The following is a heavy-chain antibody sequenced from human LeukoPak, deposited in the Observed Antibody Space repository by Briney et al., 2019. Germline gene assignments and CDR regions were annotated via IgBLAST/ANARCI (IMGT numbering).Heavy chain of an antibody. Sequence: PGGSLRLSCATSGFIFSNYWMSWVRQAPGKGLEWVANIKQDGSETYYVDSVKGRFTISRDDAKNSLYLQMNSLRAEDTAVYYCAKDNPVAGTRSRGLHYFDYWGQGTLVTVSS. CDR2: IKQDGSET. CDR1: GFIFSNYW. V-gene: IGHV3-7*03. CDR3: AKDNPVAGTRSRGLHYFDY. D-gene: IGHD6-19*01. J-gene: IGHJ4*02.